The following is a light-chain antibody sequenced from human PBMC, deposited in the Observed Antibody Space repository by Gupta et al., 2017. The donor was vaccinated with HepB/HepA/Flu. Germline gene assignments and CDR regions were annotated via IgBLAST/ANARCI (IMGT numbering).Light chain of an antibody. V-gene: IGKV1-12*01. CDR2: GAS. J-gene: IGKJ1*01. CDR1: QAISDW. Sequence: DIQMTQSPSSVSASVGDRVTITCRASQAISDWLAWYQQKPGKAPKLLIYGASTLKSGVPLRFSGSGAGTDFTLTINSLQPEDFATYYCQQANSFPWTFGQGTKVEIK. CDR3: QQANSFPWT.